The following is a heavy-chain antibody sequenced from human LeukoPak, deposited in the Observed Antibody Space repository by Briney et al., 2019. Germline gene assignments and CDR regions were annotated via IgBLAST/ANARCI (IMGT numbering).Heavy chain of an antibody. CDR1: GFTFSRYA. CDR3: AKDGSWSCTD. Sequence: GGSLRLSCAAYGFTFSRYAMHWVSQGPGKGLEWVAYIAHHGSNTYYADSVKGRFTISRDNSKRTLYLQMNSLRGDDTALYYCAKDGSWSCTDWGQGTLVTVSS. CDR2: IAHHGSNT. J-gene: IGHJ4*02. V-gene: IGHV3-30*02. D-gene: IGHD2-8*02.